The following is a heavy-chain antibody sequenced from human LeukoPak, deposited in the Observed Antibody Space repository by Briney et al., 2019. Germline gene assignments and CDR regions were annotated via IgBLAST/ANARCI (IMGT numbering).Heavy chain of an antibody. J-gene: IGHJ4*02. Sequence: ASVKVSCKVSGYTLTELSMHWVRQAPGKGLEWMGGFDPEDGETIYAQKFQGRVTMTEDTSTDTAYMELGSLRSEDTAVYYCATNLGAGWETFDYWGQGTLVTVSS. V-gene: IGHV1-24*01. CDR3: ATNLGAGWETFDY. CDR1: GYTLTELS. D-gene: IGHD6-19*01. CDR2: FDPEDGET.